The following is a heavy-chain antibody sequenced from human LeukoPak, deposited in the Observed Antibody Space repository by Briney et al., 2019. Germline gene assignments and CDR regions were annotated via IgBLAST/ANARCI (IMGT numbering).Heavy chain of an antibody. CDR2: IYYSGST. CDR1: GGSISSSSYY. Sequence: SETLSLTCTVSGGSISSSSYYWGWIRQPPGKGLEWIGSIYYSGSTYYNPSLKSRVTISVDTSKNQFSLKLSSVTAADTAVYYCARDRYYDSSGYLPFDYWGQGTPVTVSS. D-gene: IGHD3-22*01. J-gene: IGHJ4*02. CDR3: ARDRYYDSSGYLPFDY. V-gene: IGHV4-39*07.